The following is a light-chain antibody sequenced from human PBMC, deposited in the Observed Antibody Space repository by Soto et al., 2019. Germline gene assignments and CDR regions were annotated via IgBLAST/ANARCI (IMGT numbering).Light chain of an antibody. CDR3: QQYDNLPIT. CDR2: DAS. CDR1: QDIRNY. V-gene: IGKV1-33*01. J-gene: IGKJ5*01. Sequence: DIQMTQSPSSLSASVGDRVSITCQASQDIRNYLNWYQQKPGKAPKLLIYDASNLEIGVPSRFSSSGSGTDFTFTISSLQPEDIAIYYCQQYDNLPITFGQGTRLEIQ.